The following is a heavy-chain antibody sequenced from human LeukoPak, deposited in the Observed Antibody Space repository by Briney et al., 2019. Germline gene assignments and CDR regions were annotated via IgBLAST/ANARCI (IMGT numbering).Heavy chain of an antibody. CDR1: GGSISSGTYS. CDR3: ARDHSSSGPDF. D-gene: IGHD6-25*01. Sequence: SQTLSLTCTVSGGSISSGTYSWTWIRQHPGKGLEWIGYIYYSGSTFYNPSLKSRVTISVDTSKNQISLKLSSVTAADTAVYYCARDHSSSGPDFWGQGTLVTVSS. J-gene: IGHJ4*02. CDR2: IYYSGST. V-gene: IGHV4-31*03.